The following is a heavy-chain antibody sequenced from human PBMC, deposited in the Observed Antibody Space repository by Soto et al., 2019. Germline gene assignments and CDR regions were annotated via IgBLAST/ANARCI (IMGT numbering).Heavy chain of an antibody. CDR3: ARVISGPIDY. J-gene: IGHJ4*02. CDR2: ISSSGRTI. V-gene: IGHV3-48*03. D-gene: IGHD2-21*01. Sequence: GGSLRLSCAASGFTFSSYEMNWVRQAPGKGLEWVSYISSSGRTIYYADSVKGRFAISRDNAKNSLFLQMNSLRADDSAIYYCARVISGPIDYWGQGXLVTVSS. CDR1: GFTFSSYE.